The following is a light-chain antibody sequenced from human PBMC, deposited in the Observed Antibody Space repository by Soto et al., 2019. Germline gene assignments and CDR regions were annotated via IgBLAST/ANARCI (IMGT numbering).Light chain of an antibody. V-gene: IGKV3-20*01. Sequence: EIVLTQSPGTLSLSPGERATLSCRASQSINNRYLAWYQQKPRQAPRLLIYAASSRATGITDRSSGSGTGTDFTLTISRLEPEDFAVYYCQLFGSSPGFTFGPGTKVDIK. CDR3: QLFGSSPGFT. CDR1: QSINNRY. J-gene: IGKJ3*01. CDR2: AAS.